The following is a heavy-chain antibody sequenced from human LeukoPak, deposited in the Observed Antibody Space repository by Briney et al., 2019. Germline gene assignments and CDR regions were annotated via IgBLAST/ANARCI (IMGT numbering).Heavy chain of an antibody. V-gene: IGHV3-9*01. D-gene: IGHD4-17*01. CDR2: ISWNNISR. J-gene: IGHJ4*02. CDR3: AKVASYDYGDYIDF. CDR1: GFTFDDYA. Sequence: GRSLRLSCAASGFTFDDYAMHWVRQAPGKGLEWVSGISWNNISRGYADSVKGRFTISRDNAKNSLYLQMNSLRTEDTALYCCAKVASYDYGDYIDFWGQGTLVTVSS.